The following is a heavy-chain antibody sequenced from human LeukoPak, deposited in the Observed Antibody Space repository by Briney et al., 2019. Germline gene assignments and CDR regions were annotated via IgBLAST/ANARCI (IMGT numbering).Heavy chain of an antibody. J-gene: IGHJ4*02. CDR1: GFTFSSYW. CDR2: IKQDGSEK. CDR3: ARHKKRYYFDY. Sequence: PGGSLRLSCAASGFTFSSYWMSWVRQAPGKGLEWVANIKQDGSEKYYVHSVKGRFTISRDNAKNSLYLQMNRLRAEDTAVYYCARHKKRYYFDYWGQGTLVTVSS. V-gene: IGHV3-7*01.